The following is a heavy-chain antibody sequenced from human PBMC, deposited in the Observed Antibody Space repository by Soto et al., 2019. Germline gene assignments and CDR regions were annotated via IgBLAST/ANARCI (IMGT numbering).Heavy chain of an antibody. CDR1: GYTFTSYG. CDR3: ASGALVPAAIYSGYYYYMDV. V-gene: IGHV1-18*01. CDR2: ISAYNGNT. J-gene: IGHJ6*03. D-gene: IGHD2-2*01. Sequence: ASVKVSCKASGYTFTSYGISWVRRAPGQGLEWMGWISAYNGNTNYAQKLQGRVTMTTDTSTSTAYMELRSLRSDDTAVYYCASGALVPAAIYSGYYYYMDVWGNGTTVTVSS.